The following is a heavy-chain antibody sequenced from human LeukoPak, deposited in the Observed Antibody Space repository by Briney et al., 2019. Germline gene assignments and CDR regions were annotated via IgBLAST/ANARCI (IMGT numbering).Heavy chain of an antibody. Sequence: ASVKVSCKASGYTFTSYGISWVRQAPGQGLEWMGWISAYNGNTNYAQKLQGRVTMTTDTSTSTAYMELRSLRSDDTAVYYCARVRSLGDYGSGSCFGSDGCWGQGTLATVSS. D-gene: IGHD3-10*01. V-gene: IGHV1-18*01. J-gene: IGHJ4*02. CDR1: GYTFTSYG. CDR2: ISAYNGNT. CDR3: ARVRSLGDYGSGSCFGSDGC.